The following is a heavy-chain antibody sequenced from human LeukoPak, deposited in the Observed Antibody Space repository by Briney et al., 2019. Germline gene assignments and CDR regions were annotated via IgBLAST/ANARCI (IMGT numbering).Heavy chain of an antibody. CDR1: GFTFSSYA. CDR3: ARDQGSLPVWFYYYMDV. CDR2: ISYDGTNK. J-gene: IGHJ6*03. D-gene: IGHD3-16*01. Sequence: QPGRSLRLSCAASGFTFSSYAMHWVRRAPGKGLEWLAVISYDGTNKYYADSVKGRFTISRDNSKNTLYLQMNSLRDEDTAVYYCARDQGSLPVWFYYYMDVWGSGTTVTVSS. V-gene: IGHV3-30*01.